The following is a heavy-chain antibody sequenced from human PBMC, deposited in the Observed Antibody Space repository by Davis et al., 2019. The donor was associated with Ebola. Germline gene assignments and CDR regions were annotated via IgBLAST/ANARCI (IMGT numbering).Heavy chain of an antibody. CDR1: GGSISSSSYY. Sequence: SETLSLTCTVSGGSISSSSYYWGWIRQPPGKGLEWIGSIYYSGSTYYNPSLKSRVTISVDTSKNQFFLKLSSVTAADTAVYYCARHWMMTYYDILTGYSGGPGWFDPWGQGTLVTVSS. D-gene: IGHD3-9*01. CDR3: ARHWMMTYYDILTGYSGGPGWFDP. V-gene: IGHV4-39*01. J-gene: IGHJ5*02. CDR2: IYYSGST.